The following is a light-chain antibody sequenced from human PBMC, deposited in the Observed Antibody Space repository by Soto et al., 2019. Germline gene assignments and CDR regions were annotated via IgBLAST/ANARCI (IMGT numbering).Light chain of an antibody. V-gene: IGLV2-14*01. CDR2: DVS. CDR1: SSDVGGYNY. J-gene: IGLJ2*01. Sequence: QSALTQPASVSGSPGQSITISCTGTSSDVGGYNYVSWYQQHPGKAPKLMIYDVSNRPSGVSNRFSGSKSGNTASLTISGLQAEDKADYYCSSYTSNSTVVFGGGTKLTVL. CDR3: SSYTSNSTVV.